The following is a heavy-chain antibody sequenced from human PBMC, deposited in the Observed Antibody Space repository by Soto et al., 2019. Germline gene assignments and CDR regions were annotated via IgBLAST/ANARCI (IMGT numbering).Heavy chain of an antibody. CDR1: GFPFTGYW. D-gene: IGHD3-10*01. CDR3: AIFGPGNYRPLDH. Sequence: QVQLVESGGGLVQPGGSLRLSCAASGFPFTGYWVTWIRQAPGKGLECLSYIGSHSFVYYGDSVKGRFTLSRDNAKNSEYLQMNSLRADDTAVYCCAIFGPGNYRPLDHWGQGTLVTVSS. CDR2: IGSHSFV. V-gene: IGHV3-11*01. J-gene: IGHJ4*02.